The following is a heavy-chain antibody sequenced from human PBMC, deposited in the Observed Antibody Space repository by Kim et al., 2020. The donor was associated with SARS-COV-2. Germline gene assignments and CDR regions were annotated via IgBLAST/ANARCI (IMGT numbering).Heavy chain of an antibody. Sequence: SVKVSCKVSGGTFTSNAVSWVRQAPGQGLEWMGGIIPVFGSPNFAQKFQGRVTFTADESTKTAYMELSSLRSDDTAIYYCARRLLGGPSDFWGQGTMITVSS. V-gene: IGHV1-69*13. CDR3: ARRLLGGPSDF. CDR2: IIPVFGSP. J-gene: IGHJ3*01. CDR1: GGTFTSNA.